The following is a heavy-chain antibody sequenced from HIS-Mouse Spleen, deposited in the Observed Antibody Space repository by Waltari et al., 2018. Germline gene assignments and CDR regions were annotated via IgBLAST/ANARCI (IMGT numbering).Heavy chain of an antibody. CDR2: IYYSGST. CDR3: AREIPYSSSWYDWYFDL. CDR1: GGSISSSSYY. J-gene: IGHJ2*01. Sequence: QLQLQESGPGLVKPSETLSLTCTVSGGSISSSSYYWGWIRQPPGKGLEWIGSIYYSGSTYDTPSLKSRVTISVDTSKNQFSQKLSSVTAADTAVYYCAREIPYSSSWYDWYFDLWGRGTLVTVSS. V-gene: IGHV4-39*07. D-gene: IGHD6-13*01.